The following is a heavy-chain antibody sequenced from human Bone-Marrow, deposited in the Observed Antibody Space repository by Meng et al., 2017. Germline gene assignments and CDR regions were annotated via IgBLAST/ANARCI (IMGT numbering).Heavy chain of an antibody. J-gene: IGHJ3*02. CDR3: TVFSRGHI. CDR2: IRSKTDTYAT. V-gene: IGHV3-73*01. D-gene: IGHD3-3*02. Sequence: GESLKISCVVSGFTFSGSDVHWVRQASGKGLEWVGRIRSKTDTYATAFAASVKSRFTISRDDSKNTAYLQLNSLKTEDTAVYYCTVFSRGHIWGQGTMVTVSS. CDR1: GFTFSGSD.